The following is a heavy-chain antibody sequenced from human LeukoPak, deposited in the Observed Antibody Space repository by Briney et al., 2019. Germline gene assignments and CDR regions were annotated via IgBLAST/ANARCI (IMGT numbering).Heavy chain of an antibody. CDR3: ARRAGGYSHPYDY. D-gene: IGHD4-23*01. CDR2: INWNGGST. Sequence: SGGSLRLSCAASGFTFGNYGMSWVRQAPGKGLEWVSGINWNGGSTGYADSVKGRFTISRDNAKNSLYLQMNSLRAEDTAVYYCARRAGGYSHPYDYWGQGVLVTVSS. CDR1: GFTFGNYG. V-gene: IGHV3-20*04. J-gene: IGHJ4*02.